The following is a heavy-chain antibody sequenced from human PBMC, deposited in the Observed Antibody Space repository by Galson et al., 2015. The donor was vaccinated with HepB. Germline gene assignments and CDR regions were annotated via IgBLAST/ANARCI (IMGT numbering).Heavy chain of an antibody. D-gene: IGHD5-24*01. CDR1: GFTFSSYG. J-gene: IGHJ4*02. V-gene: IGHV3-33*01. Sequence: SLRLSCAASGFTFSSYGMHWVRQAPGKGLEWVAVIWYDGSNKYYADSVKGRFTISRDNSKNTLYLQMNSLRAEDTAVYYCARSRDGYNLDYWGQGTLVTVSS. CDR3: ARSRDGYNLDY. CDR2: IWYDGSNK.